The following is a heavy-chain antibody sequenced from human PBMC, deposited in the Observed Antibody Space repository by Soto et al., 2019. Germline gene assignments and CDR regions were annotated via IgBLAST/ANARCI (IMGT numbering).Heavy chain of an antibody. V-gene: IGHV1-46*01. CDR2: INPSGGST. J-gene: IGHJ4*02. D-gene: IGHD5-12*01. Sequence: QVQLVQSGAEVKKPGASVRVSCKASGYTFTNYYMHWVRQAPGQGLEWMGIINPSGGSTSYAPRFQGGVTMTRATSTRTVYMEIRSLRSEDTAVYYCARDRRSGVELATYFDYWGQGTLVTVSS. CDR3: ARDRRSGVELATYFDY. CDR1: GYTFTNYY.